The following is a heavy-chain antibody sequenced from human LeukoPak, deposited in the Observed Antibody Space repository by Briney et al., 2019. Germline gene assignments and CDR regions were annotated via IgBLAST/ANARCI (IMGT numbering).Heavy chain of an antibody. J-gene: IGHJ4*02. CDR2: IKLDGSEK. CDR3: AKAVTTEPPFDY. Sequence: PGGSLRLSCAASGFTFSSYWLSWVRQAPGKGLEWVANIKLDGSEKYYVDSVEGRFTISRDNAKNSLYLQMNSLRAEDTAVYYCAKAVTTEPPFDYWGQGTLVTVSS. CDR1: GFTFSSYW. D-gene: IGHD4-17*01. V-gene: IGHV3-7*01.